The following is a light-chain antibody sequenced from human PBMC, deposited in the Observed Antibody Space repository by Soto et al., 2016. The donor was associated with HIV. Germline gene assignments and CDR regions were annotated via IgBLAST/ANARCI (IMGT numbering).Light chain of an antibody. V-gene: IGKV2-28*01. CDR3: MQALQTPLT. J-gene: IGKJ5*01. CDR1: QSLQHPNGQYY. Sequence: DFVMTQSPLSLPVTPGEPASISCRSSQSLQHPNGQYYLDWYLQKPGQSPELLIYLGSNRASGVPDRFSGSITGTDFTLRISRVEAADVGVYYCMQALQTPLTFGQGHDWRLN. CDR2: LGS.